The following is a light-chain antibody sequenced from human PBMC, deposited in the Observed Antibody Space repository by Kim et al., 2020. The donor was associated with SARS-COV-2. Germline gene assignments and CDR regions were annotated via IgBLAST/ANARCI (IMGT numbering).Light chain of an antibody. CDR3: QQYNSYTYT. J-gene: IGKJ2*01. V-gene: IGKV1-16*02. Sequence: SGAVRDRVPITCRASQDIINYLAWFQQKPGKAPKSLIYTASSLQSRIPSKFSGSGSGTDFTLTISSLQPEDFVTYYCQQYNSYTYTFGQGTKLEI. CDR1: QDIINY. CDR2: TAS.